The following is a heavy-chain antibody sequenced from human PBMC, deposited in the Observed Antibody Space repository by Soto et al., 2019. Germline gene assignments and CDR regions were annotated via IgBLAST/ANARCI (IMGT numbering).Heavy chain of an antibody. CDR3: ARTRHSGYSSSVVGGMDV. CDR2: INHSGST. CDR1: GGSFSDYY. D-gene: IGHD6-13*01. Sequence: SGTLSLTCAVYGGSFSDYYWSWIRQPPGKGLEWIGEINHSGSTNYNPSLKSRVTISVDTSKNQFSLKLSSVTAADTAVYYCARTRHSGYSSSVVGGMDVWGQGSTVTVSS. V-gene: IGHV4-34*01. J-gene: IGHJ6*02.